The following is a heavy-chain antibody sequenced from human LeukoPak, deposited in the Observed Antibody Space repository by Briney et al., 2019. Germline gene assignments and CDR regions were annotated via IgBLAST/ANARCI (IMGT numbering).Heavy chain of an antibody. CDR1: GFTFSSYG. CDR2: IRYDGSNK. Sequence: PGGSLRLSCPASGFTFSSYGMHWVRQAPGKGLEWVAFIRYDGSNKYYADSVKGRFTISRDNSKNTLYLQMNSLRVEDTAVYYCAKVVGYTVSNPFDYWGQGTLVTVSS. CDR3: AKVVGYTVSNPFDY. J-gene: IGHJ4*02. V-gene: IGHV3-30*02. D-gene: IGHD4-17*01.